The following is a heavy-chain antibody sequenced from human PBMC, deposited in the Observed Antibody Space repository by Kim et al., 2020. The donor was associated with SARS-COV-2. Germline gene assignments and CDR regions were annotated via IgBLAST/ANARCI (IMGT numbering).Heavy chain of an antibody. V-gene: IGHV4-61*01. J-gene: IGHJ4*02. D-gene: IGHD3-10*01. CDR3: ARITILDSTFYY. CDR2: IYYSGST. Sequence: SETLSLTCTVSGGSVSSGSYYWSWIRQPPGKGLEWIGSIYYSGSTNYNPSLKSRVTISVDTSKNQFSLKLSSVTAADTAVYYCARITILDSTFYYWGQGTLVTVSS. CDR1: GGSVSSGSYY.